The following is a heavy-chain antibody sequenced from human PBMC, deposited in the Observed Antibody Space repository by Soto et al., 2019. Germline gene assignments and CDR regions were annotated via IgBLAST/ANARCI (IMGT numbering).Heavy chain of an antibody. V-gene: IGHV1-69*12. CDR2: IVPIVDTS. CDR1: GGTFSSYA. D-gene: IGHD5-12*01. Sequence: QVQLVQSGAEVRQPASSVKVSCKTSGGTFSSYAISWVRQAPGQGLEWMGGIVPIVDTSTYAQKFQGRVTITADEYTSTVYMELSGLRSDDTAVYYCVRVVAIPGYPDNWGQGTLVTVSS. CDR3: VRVVAIPGYPDN. J-gene: IGHJ4*02.